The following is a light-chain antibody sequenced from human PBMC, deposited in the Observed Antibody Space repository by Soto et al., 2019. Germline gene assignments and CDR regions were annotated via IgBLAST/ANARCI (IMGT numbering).Light chain of an antibody. CDR2: EVT. Sequence: QSVLTQPASVSGSPGQSITISCTGTSSDVGGYDYVSWYQQHPGKAPKCMIYEVTNRPSGVSHRFSGSKSGNTASLTISGLQAEDEADYYCTSYTSSSTYVFGTGTKVTVL. J-gene: IGLJ1*01. CDR3: TSYTSSSTYV. V-gene: IGLV2-14*01. CDR1: SSDVGGYDY.